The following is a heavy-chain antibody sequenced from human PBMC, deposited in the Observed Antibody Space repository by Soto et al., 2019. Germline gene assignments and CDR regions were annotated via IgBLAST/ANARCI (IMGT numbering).Heavy chain of an antibody. CDR2: INHSGIT. Sequence: PSETLSLTCAVYGDSLGYFYWSWIRQPPGKGLEWIGEINHSGITNYNSSLKSRVTISVDRSRNQFSLKVTSVTAADTAIYFCARGQWSDRFLSWGQGTLVTVSS. D-gene: IGHD2-15*01. CDR3: ARGQWSDRFLS. V-gene: IGHV4-34*01. J-gene: IGHJ4*02. CDR1: GDSLGYFY.